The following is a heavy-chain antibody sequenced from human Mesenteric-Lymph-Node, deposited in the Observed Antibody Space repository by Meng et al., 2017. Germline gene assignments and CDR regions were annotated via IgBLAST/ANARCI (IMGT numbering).Heavy chain of an antibody. CDR2: IDDSGST. CDR1: GVSISSNIR. Sequence: VDLRVSCPGLVKRSGTLALTCRVSGVSISSNIRWTWVRQPPGKGLEWIGDIDDSGSTNYNPSLNSRISISLDKSKNHFSLKVNSVTAADTAVYYCARGKQDAWELLAYWGQGALVTVSS. V-gene: IGHV4-4*02. J-gene: IGHJ4*02. CDR3: ARGKQDAWELLAY. D-gene: IGHD1-26*01.